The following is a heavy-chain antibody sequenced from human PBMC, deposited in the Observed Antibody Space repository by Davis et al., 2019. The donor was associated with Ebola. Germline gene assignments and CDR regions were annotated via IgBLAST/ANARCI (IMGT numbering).Heavy chain of an antibody. CDR3: ARETPISSRSDW. CDR1: GPTASRSY. D-gene: IGHD2-2*01. J-gene: IGHJ4*02. Sequence: PGGSLRLSCAASGPTASRSYLRGVRQAPGKGLEWVSVILSGGSTYYGVSVKGRFIISRDNAKNSLFLQMHSLRGDDTPVYFCARETPISSRSDWWGQGTLVTVSS. V-gene: IGHV3-53*01. CDR2: ILSGGST.